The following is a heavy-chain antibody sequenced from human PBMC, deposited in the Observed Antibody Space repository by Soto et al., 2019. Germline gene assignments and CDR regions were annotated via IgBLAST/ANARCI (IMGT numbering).Heavy chain of an antibody. Sequence: ASVKVSCKASGNAFTNFGVTWVRQAPGQGLEWMGWISAYTDDPNYAQKFQGRVTMTIDTSTSTAYLDLRSLTSDDTAVYYCARVIPGAEAWFDPWGQGTLVTVSS. CDR1: GNAFTNFG. J-gene: IGHJ5*02. CDR3: ARVIPGAEAWFDP. D-gene: IGHD2-2*01. V-gene: IGHV1-18*01. CDR2: ISAYTDDP.